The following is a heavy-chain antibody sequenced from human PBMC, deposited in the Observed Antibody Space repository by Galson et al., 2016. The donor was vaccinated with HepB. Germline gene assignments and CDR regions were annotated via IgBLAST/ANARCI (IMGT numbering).Heavy chain of an antibody. V-gene: IGHV3-9*01. CDR1: GFTFGDYA. Sequence: SLRLSCAASGFTFGDYAMHWVRQAPGKGLEWVSGITWNSGAIAYADSVKGRFTISRDNARNSLYLQMNNLRTEDTALCYCAKDRVSFYYYGMDVWGQGTTVTVSS. CDR2: ITWNSGAI. J-gene: IGHJ6*02. CDR3: AKDRVSFYYYGMDV. D-gene: IGHD2-8*01.